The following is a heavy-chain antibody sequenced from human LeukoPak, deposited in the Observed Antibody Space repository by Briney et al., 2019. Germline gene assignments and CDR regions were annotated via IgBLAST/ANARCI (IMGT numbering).Heavy chain of an antibody. V-gene: IGHV3-30*18. CDR3: AKELYNYGDYGTEGLDV. J-gene: IGHJ6*02. CDR1: GFTFGNYG. D-gene: IGHD4-17*01. CDR2: ISYDGSSE. Sequence: GGSLRLSCAVSGFTFGNYGMHWVRQAPGKGLEWVALISYDGSSEYYAGSVKGRFTISRDNSKITVYLQMNSLKAEDTAVYYCAKELYNYGDYGTEGLDVGGQGTTVTVS.